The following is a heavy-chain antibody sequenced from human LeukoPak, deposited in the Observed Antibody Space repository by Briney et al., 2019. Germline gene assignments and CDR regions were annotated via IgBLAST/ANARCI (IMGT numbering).Heavy chain of an antibody. V-gene: IGHV1-18*01. J-gene: IGHJ3*02. Sequence: GASVKVSRKASGYTFTSYGISWVRQAPGQGLEWMGWISAYNGNTNYAQKLQGRVTMTTDTSTSTAYMELRSLRSDDTAVYYCARRLYYYDSSGYYYVGAFDIWGQGTMVTVSS. CDR3: ARRLYYYDSSGYYYVGAFDI. CDR2: ISAYNGNT. D-gene: IGHD3-22*01. CDR1: GYTFTSYG.